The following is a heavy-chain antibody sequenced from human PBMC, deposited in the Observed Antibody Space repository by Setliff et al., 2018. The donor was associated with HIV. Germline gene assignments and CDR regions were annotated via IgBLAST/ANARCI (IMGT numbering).Heavy chain of an antibody. CDR2: INPGNGNT. CDR3: AREPIGGDDAFDI. V-gene: IGHV1-3*01. D-gene: IGHD2-21*02. J-gene: IGHJ3*02. CDR1: GGTFIRYA. Sequence: ASVKVSCKASGGTFIRYAFNWVRQAPGQGLEWMGWINPGNGNTKYSQKFQGRVTITRDTSATTAYMELSSLRSEDTAIFYCAREPIGGDDAFDIWGQGTMVTVSS.